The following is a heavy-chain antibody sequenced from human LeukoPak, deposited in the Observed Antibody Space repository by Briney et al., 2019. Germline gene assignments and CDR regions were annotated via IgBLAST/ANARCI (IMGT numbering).Heavy chain of an antibody. Sequence: ASVKVSCKASGYTFTDYYMHWVRQAPGQGLEWMGRINPNSGGTNYAQRFQGRVTMTRDTSINTAYMDLSRLRSDDTAVYYCARGRNCVSYFTVVAPYYFDYWGQETLVTVSS. D-gene: IGHD2-21*01. CDR1: GYTFTDYY. CDR3: ARGRNCVSYFTVVAPYYFDY. CDR2: INPNSGGT. V-gene: IGHV1-2*06. J-gene: IGHJ4*02.